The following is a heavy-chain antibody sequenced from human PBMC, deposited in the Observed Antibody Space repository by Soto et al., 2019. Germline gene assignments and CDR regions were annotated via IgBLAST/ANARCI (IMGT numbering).Heavy chain of an antibody. V-gene: IGHV3-48*01. J-gene: IGHJ4*02. CDR3: GSSASPDAY. CDR1: GFTFSIYW. CDR2: INSGSTTV. D-gene: IGHD3-22*01. Sequence: GGSLRLSCAASGFTFSIYWMHWVRQAPGKGLEWVSYINSGSTTVSYADSVKGRFTISRDNAKNSLYLQMNSLRAEDTAVYYCGSSASPDAYWGQGTLVTVSS.